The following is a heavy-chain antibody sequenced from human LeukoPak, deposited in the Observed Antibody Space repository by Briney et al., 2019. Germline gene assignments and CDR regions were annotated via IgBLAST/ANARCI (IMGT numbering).Heavy chain of an antibody. CDR2: ISGSGGST. J-gene: IGHJ4*02. CDR1: GFSFSSYA. Sequence: PGGSLRLSCAASGFSFSSYAMSWVRKAPGKGLEWVSVISGSGGSTYYADSVKGRFTISRDNSKNTVYLQMNSLRAEDTALYYCAKARISSTSCYEYWGQGTLVTVSS. CDR3: AKARISSTSCYEY. V-gene: IGHV3-23*01. D-gene: IGHD2-2*01.